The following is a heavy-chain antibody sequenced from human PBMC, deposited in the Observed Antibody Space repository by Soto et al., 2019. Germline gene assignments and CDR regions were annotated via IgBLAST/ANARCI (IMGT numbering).Heavy chain of an antibody. CDR1: GGSISFYY. Sequence: SETLSLTCTVSGGSISFYYWSWIRQPSGKGLEWIGYIYYSGGTNYNPSLKSRVTISVDTSRNQFSLKLSSVTAADTAVYYCARGVDLRPYYYDAWGQGTLVTVYS. CDR3: ARGVDLRPYYYDA. J-gene: IGHJ4*02. V-gene: IGHV4-59*01. CDR2: IYYSGGT. D-gene: IGHD6-6*01.